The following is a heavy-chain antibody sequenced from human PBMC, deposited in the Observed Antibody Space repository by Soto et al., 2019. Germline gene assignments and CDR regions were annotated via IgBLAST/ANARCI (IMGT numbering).Heavy chain of an antibody. CDR1: GGSISSYY. J-gene: IGHJ4*02. CDR2: IYYSGST. V-gene: IGHV4-59*01. Sequence: PSETLSLTCTVSGGSISSYYWSWIRQPPGKGLEWIGYIYYSGSTNYNPSLKSRVTISVDTSKNQFSLKLSSVTAADTAVYYCARGHSYGSLYFDYWGQGTLVTVSS. D-gene: IGHD5-18*01. CDR3: ARGHSYGSLYFDY.